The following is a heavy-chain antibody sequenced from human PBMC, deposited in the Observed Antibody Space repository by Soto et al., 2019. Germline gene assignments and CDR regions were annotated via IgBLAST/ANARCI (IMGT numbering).Heavy chain of an antibody. D-gene: IGHD2-2*01. CDR2: INHSGST. Sequence: QVQLQQWGAGLLKPSETLSLTCAVYGGSFSGYYWSWIRQPPGKGLEWIGEINHSGSTNYNPSLKSRVTISVDTSKNQFSLKLSSVTAADTAVYYCARGLSSSEDIVVVPAADTSYIDYWGQGTLVTVSS. CDR3: ARGLSSSEDIVVVPAADTSYIDY. CDR1: GGSFSGYY. V-gene: IGHV4-34*01. J-gene: IGHJ4*02.